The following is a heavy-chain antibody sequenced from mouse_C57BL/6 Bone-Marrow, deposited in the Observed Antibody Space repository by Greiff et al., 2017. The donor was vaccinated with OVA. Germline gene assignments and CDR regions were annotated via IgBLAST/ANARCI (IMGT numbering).Heavy chain of an antibody. D-gene: IGHD1-2*01. CDR1: GFTFSDYG. CDR2: ISNLAYSI. CDR3: ARLGYYGSYWYFDV. V-gene: IGHV5-15*01. J-gene: IGHJ1*03. Sequence: EVKLMESGGGLVQPGGSLKLSCAASGFTFSDYGMAWVRQAPRKGPEWVAFISNLAYSIYYADTVTGRFTISRENAKNTLYLEMSSLRSEDTAMYYCARLGYYGSYWYFDVWGTGTTVTVSS.